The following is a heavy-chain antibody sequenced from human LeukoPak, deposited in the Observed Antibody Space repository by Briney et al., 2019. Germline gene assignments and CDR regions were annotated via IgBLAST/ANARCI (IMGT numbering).Heavy chain of an antibody. Sequence: GGSLRFSCAASGFTFSSYAMSWVRQAPGKGLEWVSAISGSGGSTYYADSVKGRFTISRDNSKNTLYLQMNSLRAEDTAVYYSAKAGRGYSDFDLYYFDYWGQGTLVTVSS. CDR1: GFTFSSYA. D-gene: IGHD5-12*01. CDR2: ISGSGGST. J-gene: IGHJ4*02. CDR3: AKAGRGYSDFDLYYFDY. V-gene: IGHV3-23*01.